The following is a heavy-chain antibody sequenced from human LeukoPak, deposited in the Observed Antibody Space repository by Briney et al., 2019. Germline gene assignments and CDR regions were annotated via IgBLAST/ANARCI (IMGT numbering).Heavy chain of an antibody. Sequence: ASVKVSCKASGYTFTTYAMHWVRQAPGQRLEWMGWINAGTGNTKYSQKFQGRVTFTRDTSASTAYVELSSLRSEDTAVYYCARDLGVVVIPTGEYYFDYWGQGTLVSVSS. V-gene: IGHV1-3*01. J-gene: IGHJ4*02. D-gene: IGHD3-22*01. CDR2: INAGTGNT. CDR3: ARDLGVVVIPTGEYYFDY. CDR1: GYTFTTYA.